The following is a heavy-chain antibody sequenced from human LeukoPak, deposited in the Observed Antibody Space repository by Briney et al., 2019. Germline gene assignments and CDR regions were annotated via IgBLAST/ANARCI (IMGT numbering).Heavy chain of an antibody. Sequence: PGGSLRLSCAASGFIFSTYGMHWVRQAPGKGLEWVAGLSYDGSYKFYADSVKGRLTISRDNSKNTLYLQMNSLRAEDTAVYYCARDLEDSSPFGAFDMWGQGTMVTVSS. J-gene: IGHJ3*02. CDR1: GFIFSTYG. V-gene: IGHV3-30*03. CDR2: LSYDGSYK. CDR3: ARDLEDSSPFGAFDM. D-gene: IGHD3-22*01.